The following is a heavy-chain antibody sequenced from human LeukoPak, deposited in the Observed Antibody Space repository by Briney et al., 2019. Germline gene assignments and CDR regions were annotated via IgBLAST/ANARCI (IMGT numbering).Heavy chain of an antibody. J-gene: IGHJ6*03. CDR3: ARGPSAAGYSSSWGYYYYYMDV. Sequence: SETLSLTCTVSGGSISSGGYYWSWIRQPPGKGLEWIGYIYHSGSTYYNPSLKSRVTISVDRSKNQFSLKLSSVTAADTAVYYCARGPSAAGYSSSWGYYYYYMDVWGKGTTVTVSS. CDR2: IYHSGST. D-gene: IGHD6-13*01. V-gene: IGHV4-30-2*01. CDR1: GGSISSGGYY.